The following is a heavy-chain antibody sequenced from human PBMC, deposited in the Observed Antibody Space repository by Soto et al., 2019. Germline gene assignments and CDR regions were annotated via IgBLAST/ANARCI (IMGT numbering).Heavy chain of an antibody. J-gene: IGHJ6*02. D-gene: IGHD3-3*01. CDR1: DGTVSNVSYH. V-gene: IGHV4-61*01. CDR2: IYYSGST. CDR3: ARVGDYDFWSGYYTRFYYYYGMDV. Sequence: SESKSLTWTVVDGTVSNVSYHWSWNRQPPGKGLEWIGYIYYSGSTNYNPSLKSRVTISVDTSKNQFSLKLSSVTAADTAVYYCARVGDYDFWSGYYTRFYYYYGMDVWGQGTTVTVSS.